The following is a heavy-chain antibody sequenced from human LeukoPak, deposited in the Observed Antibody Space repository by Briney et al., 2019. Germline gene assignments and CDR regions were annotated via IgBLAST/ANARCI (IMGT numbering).Heavy chain of an antibody. D-gene: IGHD1-26*01. V-gene: IGHV3-23*01. CDR3: AKDSSGSDPFDY. CDR2: ISDSGGYT. CDR1: GFTFIHYA. J-gene: IGHJ4*02. Sequence: GGSLRLSCAASGFTFIHYAMGWVRQAPGKGLEWVSTISDSGGYTYYADSVKGRFTISGDDSKNTLYLQMNSLRPEDTAVYYCAKDSSGSDPFDYWGQGTLVTVSS.